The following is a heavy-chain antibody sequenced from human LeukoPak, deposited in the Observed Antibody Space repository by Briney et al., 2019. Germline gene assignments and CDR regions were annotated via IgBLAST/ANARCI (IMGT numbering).Heavy chain of an antibody. Sequence: ASVKVSCKASGYTFTGYYMHWVRQAPGQGLEWMGWINPNSGGTNYAQKFQGWVTMTRDTSISTAYMELSSLGSEDTAVYYCAVLEVDFWSGYYVGNSYGMDVWGQGTTVTVSS. V-gene: IGHV1-2*04. J-gene: IGHJ6*02. CDR1: GYTFTGYY. D-gene: IGHD3-3*01. CDR2: INPNSGGT. CDR3: AVLEVDFWSGYYVGNSYGMDV.